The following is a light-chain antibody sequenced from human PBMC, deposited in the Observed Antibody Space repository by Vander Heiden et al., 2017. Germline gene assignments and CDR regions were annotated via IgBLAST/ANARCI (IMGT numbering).Light chain of an antibody. CDR2: LGS. CDR1: QRLLHSNGYNY. J-gene: IGKJ5*01. CDR3: MQALQTRT. Sequence: DIVLTQSPLSLSVTPGELASISCRSSQRLLHSNGYNYLDWYLQKPGQSPHLLIYLGSNRASGVPDRFSGSGSGTYFTLKISRVEADDVGVYYCMQALQTRTFGQGTRLEIK. V-gene: IGKV2-28*01.